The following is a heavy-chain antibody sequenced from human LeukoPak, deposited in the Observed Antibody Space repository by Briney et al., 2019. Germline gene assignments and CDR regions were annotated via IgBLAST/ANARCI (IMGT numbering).Heavy chain of an antibody. CDR1: GFTFNNYW. Sequence: PGGSLRLSCAASGFTFNNYWMTWVRQAPGKGLEWVANINQDGNAKYYVDSVKGRFTISRDNAKNSLYLQMNSLRAEDTAVYYCARVNPDYGDNHFDYWGQGTLVTVSS. D-gene: IGHD4-17*01. V-gene: IGHV3-7*01. CDR2: INQDGNAK. CDR3: ARVNPDYGDNHFDY. J-gene: IGHJ4*02.